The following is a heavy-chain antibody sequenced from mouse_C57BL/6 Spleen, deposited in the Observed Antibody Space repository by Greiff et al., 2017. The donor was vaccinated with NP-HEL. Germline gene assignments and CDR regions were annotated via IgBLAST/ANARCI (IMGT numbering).Heavy chain of an antibody. CDR3: ARPKLGQGWYFDV. V-gene: IGHV1-52*01. CDR1: GYTFTSYW. Sequence: QVQLQQPGAELVRPGSSVKLSCKASGYTFTSYWMHWVKQRPIQGLEWIGNIDPSDSETHYNQKFKDKATLNVDKSSSTASMQLSSLTSEDSAVYYCARPKLGQGWYFDVWGTGTTVTVSS. D-gene: IGHD4-1*01. CDR2: IDPSDSET. J-gene: IGHJ1*03.